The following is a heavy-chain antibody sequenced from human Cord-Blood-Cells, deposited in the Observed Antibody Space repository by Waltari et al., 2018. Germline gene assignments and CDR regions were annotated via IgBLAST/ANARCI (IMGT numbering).Heavy chain of an antibody. CDR2: INQGGRT. CDR1: GGSFSGYY. Sequence: QVQLQQWGAGLLKPSETLSLTCAVYGGSFSGYYWSWIRQPPGKGLERIGEINQGGRTSYNPSLKRRVTISAETAKEQFCLKLSSVTAADTAVYYCADVYYDGMDAWGQGTTVTVSS. V-gene: IGHV4-34*01. J-gene: IGHJ6*02. CDR3: ADVYYDGMDA.